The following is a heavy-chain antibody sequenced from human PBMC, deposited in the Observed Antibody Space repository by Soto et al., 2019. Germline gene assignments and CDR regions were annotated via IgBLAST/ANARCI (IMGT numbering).Heavy chain of an antibody. Sequence: QDQLVQSGGEVKKPGASVKVSCKASGYSFTNYGITWVRQAPGQGIEWMGWISAYNGDTNYAQKLQGRVTITTDASTSTAYLELRSLRSDDTAVYYCARDRGVAPLVAGNTHYFYYMDGWGKGTTVTVSS. J-gene: IGHJ6*03. D-gene: IGHD6-19*01. CDR3: ARDRGVAPLVAGNTHYFYYMDG. CDR1: GYSFTNYG. CDR2: ISAYNGDT. V-gene: IGHV1-18*01.